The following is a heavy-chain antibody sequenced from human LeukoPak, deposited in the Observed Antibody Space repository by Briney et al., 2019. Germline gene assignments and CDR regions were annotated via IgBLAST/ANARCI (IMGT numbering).Heavy chain of an antibody. V-gene: IGHV1-18*01. J-gene: IGHJ4*02. CDR1: GYTFTSYG. D-gene: IGHD6-6*01. CDR3: ARNTRGIAARGRPGDY. Sequence: ASVKVSCKASGYTFTSYGISWVRQAPGRGLEWMGWISAYNGNTNYAQKLQGRVTMTTDTSTSTAYMELRSLRSDDTAVYYCARNTRGIAARGRPGDYWGQGTLVTVSS. CDR2: ISAYNGNT.